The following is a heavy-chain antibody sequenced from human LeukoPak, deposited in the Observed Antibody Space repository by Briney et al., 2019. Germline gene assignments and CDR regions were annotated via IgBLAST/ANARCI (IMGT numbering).Heavy chain of an antibody. J-gene: IGHJ4*02. V-gene: IGHV1-2*02. CDR3: ARDRIVPAAILNY. CDR1: GYTFTGYY. CDR2: INPNSGGT. Sequence: VASVKVSCKASGYTFTGYYMHWVRQAPGQGLEWMGWINPNSGGTNYAQKFQGRVTMTRDTPISTAYMELSRLRSDDTAVYYCARDRIVPAAILNYWGQGTLVTVSS. D-gene: IGHD2-2*01.